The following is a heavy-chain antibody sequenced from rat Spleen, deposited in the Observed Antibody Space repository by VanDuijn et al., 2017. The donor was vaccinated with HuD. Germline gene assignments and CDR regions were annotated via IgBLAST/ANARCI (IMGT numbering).Heavy chain of an antibody. D-gene: IGHD1-12*03. CDR2: ISYDGTAT. J-gene: IGHJ4*01. CDR3: ARHHYDGYYHGPVFGVMDA. Sequence: EVQLVESGGGLVQPGRSLKLSCAASGFTFSDYYMAWVRQAPKKGLEWVASISYDGTATYYRDSVKGRFTLSRDNAKSTLYLQMGSLRSEDTASYYCARHHYDGYYHGPVFGVMDAWGQGDSVTVSS. CDR1: GFTFSDYY. V-gene: IGHV5-22*01.